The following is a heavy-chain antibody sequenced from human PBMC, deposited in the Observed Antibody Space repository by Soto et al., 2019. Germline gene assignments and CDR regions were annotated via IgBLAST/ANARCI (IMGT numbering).Heavy chain of an antibody. CDR2: IYYSGST. J-gene: IGHJ6*02. V-gene: IGHV4-31*03. CDR3: ARRDASLGYCSGASCYSDGMDV. Sequence: PSETLSLTCTVSGGSISSGGYYWSWIRQHPGKGLEWIGYIYYSGSTYYNPSLKSRVTISVDTSKNQFSLKLSSVTAADTAVYYCARRDASLGYCSGASCYSDGMDVWGQGTTVTVSS. CDR1: GGSISSGGYY. D-gene: IGHD2-15*01.